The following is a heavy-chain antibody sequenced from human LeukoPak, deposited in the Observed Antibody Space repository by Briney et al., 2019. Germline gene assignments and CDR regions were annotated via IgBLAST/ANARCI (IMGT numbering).Heavy chain of an antibody. J-gene: IGHJ3*02. D-gene: IGHD1-26*01. CDR1: GYTFTSYG. CDR2: ISAYNGNT. CDR3: ARDGSGSYSFGAFDI. V-gene: IGHV1-18*01. Sequence: ASVKVSFKASGYTFTSYGISWVRQAPGQGLEWMGWISAYNGNTSYAQKLEGRVTMTTDTSTSTAYMELRSLRSDDTAVYYCARDGSGSYSFGAFDIWGQGTMVTVSS.